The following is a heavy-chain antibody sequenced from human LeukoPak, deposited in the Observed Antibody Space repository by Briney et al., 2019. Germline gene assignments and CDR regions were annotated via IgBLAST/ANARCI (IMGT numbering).Heavy chain of an antibody. CDR3: ATHYCSSTSCYSFSGL. Sequence: GGSLRLSCAASGFTFSSYGMHWVRQAPGKGLEWVAVIWYDGSNKYYADSVKGRFTISRDNSKNTLYLQMNSLRAEDTAVYYCATHYCSSTSCYSFSGLWSQGTLVTVSS. V-gene: IGHV3-30*02. D-gene: IGHD2-2*01. CDR1: GFTFSSYG. CDR2: IWYDGSNK. J-gene: IGHJ4*02.